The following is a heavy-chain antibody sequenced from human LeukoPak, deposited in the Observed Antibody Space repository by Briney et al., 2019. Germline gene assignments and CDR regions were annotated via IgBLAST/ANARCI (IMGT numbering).Heavy chain of an antibody. D-gene: IGHD6-19*01. CDR1: GFTFSSYA. V-gene: IGHV3-30-3*01. CDR2: ISYDGSNK. Sequence: GRSLRLSCAASGFTFSSYAMHWVRQAPGKGLEWVAVISYDGSNKYYADSVKGRFTISRDNSKNTLYLQMNSLRAEDTAVYYCARDQEMGSGGRLQEGDAFDIWGQGTMVTVSS. CDR3: ARDQEMGSGGRLQEGDAFDI. J-gene: IGHJ3*02.